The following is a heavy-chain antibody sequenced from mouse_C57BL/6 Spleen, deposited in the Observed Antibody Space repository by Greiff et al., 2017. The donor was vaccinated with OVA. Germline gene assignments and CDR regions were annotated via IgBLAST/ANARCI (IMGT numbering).Heavy chain of an antibody. CDR3: ARESYYGSSYAWFAY. CDR1: GYSITSGYY. Sequence: DVKLQESGPGLVKPSQSLSLTCSVTGYSITSGYYWNWIRQFPGNKLEWMGYISYDGSNNYNPSLKNRISITRDTSKNQFFLKLNSVTTEDTATYYCARESYYGSSYAWFAYWGQGTLVTVSA. V-gene: IGHV3-6*01. CDR2: ISYDGSN. D-gene: IGHD1-1*01. J-gene: IGHJ3*01.